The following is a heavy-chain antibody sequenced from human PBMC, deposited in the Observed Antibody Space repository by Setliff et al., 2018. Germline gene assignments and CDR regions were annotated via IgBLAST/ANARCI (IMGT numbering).Heavy chain of an antibody. D-gene: IGHD3-22*01. CDR3: VRGSAYSSGSFDC. J-gene: IGHJ4*02. V-gene: IGHV3-74*01. Sequence: GGSLRLSCAASEFTLSTYWIHWVRQAPRKVLVWVSRINSDGSTTNYADSVKGRFTISRDNGKNTVYLQMNSLRAEETARYYCVRGSAYSSGSFDCWGQGTLVTVSS. CDR2: INSDGSTT. CDR1: EFTLSTYW.